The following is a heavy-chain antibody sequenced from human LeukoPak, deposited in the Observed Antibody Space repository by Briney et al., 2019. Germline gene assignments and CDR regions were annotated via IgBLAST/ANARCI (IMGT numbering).Heavy chain of an antibody. CDR3: ARHRNTVRATPFDY. V-gene: IGHV4-31*03. J-gene: IGHJ4*02. Sequence: SQTLSLTCTVSGGSISSGGYYWSWIRQHPGKGLEWIGYIYYSGSTYYNPSLRSRVTISVDTSKNQFSLKLSSVTAADTAVYYCARHRNTVRATPFDYWGQGTLVTVSS. D-gene: IGHD3-10*01. CDR1: GGSISSGGYY. CDR2: IYYSGST.